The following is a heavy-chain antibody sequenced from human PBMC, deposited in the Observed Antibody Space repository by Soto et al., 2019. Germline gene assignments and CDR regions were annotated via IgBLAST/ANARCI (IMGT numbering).Heavy chain of an antibody. Sequence: QVQLVQSGAEVKKPGASVKVSCKASGYTFTSYAMHWVRQAPGQRLEWMGWINAGNGNTKYSQKFQGRVTITRDTSASTADMELSSLRSEDTAVYYCAREGDEGGMDVWGQGTTVTVSS. J-gene: IGHJ6*02. V-gene: IGHV1-3*01. CDR1: GYTFTSYA. CDR2: INAGNGNT. CDR3: AREGDEGGMDV. D-gene: IGHD3-16*01.